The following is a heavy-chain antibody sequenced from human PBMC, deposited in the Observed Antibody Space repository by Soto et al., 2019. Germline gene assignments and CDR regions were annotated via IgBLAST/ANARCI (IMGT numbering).Heavy chain of an antibody. D-gene: IGHD6-13*01. CDR2: INHSGST. CDR1: GGSFSGYY. J-gene: IGHJ4*02. Sequence: PLETLSLTCAVYGGSFSGYYWSWIRQPPGRGLEWIGEINHSGSTNYNPSLKSRVTISVDTSKNKFSLKLSSVTAADTAVYYCARGRGAAAGPGYYFDYWGQGTLVTVSS. CDR3: ARGRGAAAGPGYYFDY. V-gene: IGHV4-34*01.